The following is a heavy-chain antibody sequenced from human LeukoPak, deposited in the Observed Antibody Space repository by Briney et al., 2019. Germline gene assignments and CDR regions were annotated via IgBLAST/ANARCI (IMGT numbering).Heavy chain of an antibody. CDR2: IKQDGSEK. V-gene: IGHV3-7*03. CDR3: AKDQFQGSGSYYFDY. Sequence: QTGGSLRLSCAASGFTFSSYWMSWVRQAPGKGLEWVANIKQDGSEKYYVDSVKGRFTISRDNAKNSLYLQMNSLRAEDTAVYYCAKDQFQGSGSYYFDYWGQGTLVTVSS. D-gene: IGHD3-10*01. CDR1: GFTFSSYW. J-gene: IGHJ4*02.